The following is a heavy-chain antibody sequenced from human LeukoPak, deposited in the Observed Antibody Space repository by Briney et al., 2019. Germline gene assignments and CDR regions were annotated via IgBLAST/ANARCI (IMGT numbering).Heavy chain of an antibody. V-gene: IGHV3-48*03. CDR3: ARENDYVWGSYRWNWFDP. J-gene: IGHJ5*02. CDR2: MSRSGSTI. Sequence: GGSLRLSCAASGFTFSSYEMNWVRHAPGKGLEWVSYMSRSGSTIYYADSVKGRFTISKDNATNSMYLQMNSLRAEDTAVYYCARENDYVWGSYRWNWFDPWGQGTLVTVSS. D-gene: IGHD3-16*02. CDR1: GFTFSSYE.